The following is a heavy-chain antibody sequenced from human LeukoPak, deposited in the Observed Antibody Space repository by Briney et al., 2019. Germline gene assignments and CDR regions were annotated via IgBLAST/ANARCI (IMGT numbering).Heavy chain of an antibody. J-gene: IGHJ6*04. CDR3: AELGITMIGGV. Sequence: GGSLRLSCAASGFIFSSYDMNWVRQAPGKGLEWVSHISSSGSTIYYADSVKGRFTISRDNAKNSLYLQMNSLRAEDTAVYYCAELGITMIGGVWGKGTTVTISS. CDR1: GFIFSSYD. D-gene: IGHD3-10*02. V-gene: IGHV3-48*03. CDR2: ISSSGSTI.